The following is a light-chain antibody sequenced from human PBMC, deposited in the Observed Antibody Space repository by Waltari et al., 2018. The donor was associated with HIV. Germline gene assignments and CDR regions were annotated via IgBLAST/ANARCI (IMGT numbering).Light chain of an antibody. Sequence: QSALTQPPSASGSPGQSVTISCTGTSSDVGGYNYVSGYQQHPGKAPKLMIYEVSKRPSGVPDRFSGSKSGNTASLTVSGLQAEDEADYYCNSYAGSNNVVFGGGTKVTVL. CDR1: SSDVGGYNY. V-gene: IGLV2-8*01. J-gene: IGLJ2*01. CDR2: EVS. CDR3: NSYAGSNNVV.